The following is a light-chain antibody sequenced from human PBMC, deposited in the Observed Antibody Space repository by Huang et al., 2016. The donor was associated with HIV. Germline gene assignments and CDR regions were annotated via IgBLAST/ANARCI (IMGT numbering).Light chain of an antibody. CDR2: DAS. V-gene: IGKV1-33*01. Sequence: DIQMTQSPSSLSASLDDKVTIPCQDSLDINNDLNWYQQKPGKAPKLLISDASDLEKGVPSRFSGSRSGTDFTLTVSSLQAEDIGTYYCQQYDTFPLTFGQGTNVEI. J-gene: IGKJ1*01. CDR1: LDINND. CDR3: QQYDTFPLT.